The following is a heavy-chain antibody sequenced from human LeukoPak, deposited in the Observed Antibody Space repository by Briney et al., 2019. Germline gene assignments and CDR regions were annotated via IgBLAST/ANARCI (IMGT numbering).Heavy chain of an antibody. V-gene: IGHV3-53*01. CDR3: ARASPSSTSCYAV. CDR1: GFTVSSNY. D-gene: IGHD2-2*01. J-gene: IGHJ4*02. Sequence: GGSLRLSCAASGFTVSSNYMSWVRQAPGKGLEWVSVIYSGGSTYYADSVKGRFTISRDNSKNTLYLQMNSLRAEDTAVYYCARASPSSTSCYAVWGQGTLVTVSS. CDR2: IYSGGST.